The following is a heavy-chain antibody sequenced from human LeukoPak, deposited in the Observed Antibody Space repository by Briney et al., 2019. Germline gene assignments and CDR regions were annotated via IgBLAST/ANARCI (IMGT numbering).Heavy chain of an antibody. CDR2: ISYDGSNK. CDR3: ATGDGYIPFDY. V-gene: IGHV3-30*03. Sequence: GGSLRLSCAASGFTFSSYGMHWVRQAPGKGLEWVAVISYDGSNKYYADSVKGRFTISRDNSKNTLYLQMNSLRAEDTAVYYCATGDGYIPFDYWGQGTLVTASS. J-gene: IGHJ4*02. D-gene: IGHD5-24*01. CDR1: GFTFSSYG.